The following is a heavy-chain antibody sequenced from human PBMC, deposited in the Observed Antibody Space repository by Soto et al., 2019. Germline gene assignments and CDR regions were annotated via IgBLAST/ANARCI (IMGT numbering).Heavy chain of an antibody. J-gene: IGHJ6*02. V-gene: IGHV5-51*01. Sequence: GESLKISCKGSGYSFTSYWIGWVRQMPGKGLEWMGIIYPGDSDTRYSPSFQGQVTISADKSISTAYLQWSSLKASDTAMYYCARYSKPYSSSWYDVYYYYGMDVWGQGNTVTVSS. CDR3: ARYSKPYSSSWYDVYYYYGMDV. CDR1: GYSFTSYW. CDR2: IYPGDSDT. D-gene: IGHD6-13*01.